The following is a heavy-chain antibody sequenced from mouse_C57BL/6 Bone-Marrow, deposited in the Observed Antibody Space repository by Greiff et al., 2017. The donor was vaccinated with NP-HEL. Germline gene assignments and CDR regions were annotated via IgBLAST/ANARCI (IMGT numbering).Heavy chain of an antibody. CDR1: GYSITSGYY. J-gene: IGHJ2*01. Sequence: EVQLVESGPGLVKPSQSLSLTCSVTGYSITSGYYWNWLRQFPGNKLEWMGYISYDGSNNYNPSLKNRISITRDPSKNQFFLKLNSVTTEDTATYYCAREELTGTPYFDYWGQGTTLTVSS. CDR2: ISYDGSN. CDR3: AREELTGTPYFDY. D-gene: IGHD4-1*01. V-gene: IGHV3-6*01.